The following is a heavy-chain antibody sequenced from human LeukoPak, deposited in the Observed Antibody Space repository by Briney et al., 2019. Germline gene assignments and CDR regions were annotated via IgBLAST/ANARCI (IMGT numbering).Heavy chain of an antibody. Sequence: ASVKVSCKVSGHPLTELSMHWVRQAPGKGLEWMGGFDPEDGETIYAQKFQGRVTMTEDTSTDTAYMELSSLRSEDTAVYYCAACYDSSGYYFDYWGQGTLVTVSS. CDR2: FDPEDGET. V-gene: IGHV1-24*01. CDR1: GHPLTELS. J-gene: IGHJ4*02. D-gene: IGHD3-22*01. CDR3: AACYDSSGYYFDY.